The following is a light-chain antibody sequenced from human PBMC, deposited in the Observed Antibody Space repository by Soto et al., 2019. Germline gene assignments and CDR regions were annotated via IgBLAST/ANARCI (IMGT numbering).Light chain of an antibody. CDR2: GAS. CDR3: QQYGSSPWT. Sequence: EIVLTQSPGTLSLSPGERATLSCRASQSVSSSYLAWYQQKPGQAPRLLIYGASSRATGIPDRFSGSGSGTDFTLTISRREPEDFGVYYCQQYGSSPWTFGQGTKVEIK. J-gene: IGKJ1*01. V-gene: IGKV3-20*01. CDR1: QSVSSSY.